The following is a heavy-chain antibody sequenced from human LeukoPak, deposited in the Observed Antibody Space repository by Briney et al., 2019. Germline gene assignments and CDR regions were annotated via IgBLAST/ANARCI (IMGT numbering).Heavy chain of an antibody. J-gene: IGHJ4*02. CDR1: GFSFNIYN. Sequence: GGSLRLSCAASGFSFNIYNMNWVRQTPEKGPEWVSYISTSSQSKYYADSVKGRFTVSRDNAKDSLYLQMNSLRDEDTAVYYCAREVDIPLTTGRANFFDLWGQGTLVTVSS. CDR3: AREVDIPLTTGRANFFDL. D-gene: IGHD4-11*01. V-gene: IGHV3-48*02. CDR2: ISTSSQSK.